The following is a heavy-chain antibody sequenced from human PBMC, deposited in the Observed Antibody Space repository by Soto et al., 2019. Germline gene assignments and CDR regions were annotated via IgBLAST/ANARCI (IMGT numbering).Heavy chain of an antibody. CDR2: ISYDGSNK. CDR3: ARVSPQGGYLSSYYFDY. Sequence: QVPLVESGGGVVQPGRSLRLSCAASGFTFSSYAMHWVRQAPGKGLEWVAVISYDGSNKYYADSVKGRFTISRDNSKNTLYLQMNSLRAEDTAVYYCARVSPQGGYLSSYYFDYWGQGTLVTVSS. J-gene: IGHJ4*02. CDR1: GFTFSSYA. V-gene: IGHV3-30-3*01. D-gene: IGHD3-22*01.